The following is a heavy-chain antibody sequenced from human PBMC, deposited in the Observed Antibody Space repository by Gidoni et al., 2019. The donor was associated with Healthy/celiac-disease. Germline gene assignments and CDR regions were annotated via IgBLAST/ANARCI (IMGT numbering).Heavy chain of an antibody. D-gene: IGHD3-10*01. V-gene: IGHV1-2*02. Sequence: QAQLVQPGAELKKPGASVKVSCKASGYTFTGDYTHWVRQAPGQGLEWMGWINANSGGTNDAQKFQGRLTKTRDTTISKDYMELSKLRSDNTAVYYCARDRGTYYYGSWRYPIERPWGQGTLVTVSS. CDR3: ARDRGTYYYGSWRYPIERP. CDR1: GYTFTGDY. CDR2: INANSGGT. J-gene: IGHJ5*02.